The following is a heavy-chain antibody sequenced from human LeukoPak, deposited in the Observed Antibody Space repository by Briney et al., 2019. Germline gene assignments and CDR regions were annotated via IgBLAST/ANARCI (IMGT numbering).Heavy chain of an antibody. Sequence: GGSLKLSCAASGFTFSGSAMHWVRQASGKGLEWVGRIRDKANSYATAYIASVKGRFTISRDDSKNTAYLQMSSLKTEDTAVYYCTRWDCTTTGCYPFDYWGQGTLVTVSS. CDR1: GFTFSGSA. V-gene: IGHV3-73*01. J-gene: IGHJ4*02. CDR3: TRWDCTTTGCYPFDY. CDR2: IRDKANSYAT. D-gene: IGHD2-2*01.